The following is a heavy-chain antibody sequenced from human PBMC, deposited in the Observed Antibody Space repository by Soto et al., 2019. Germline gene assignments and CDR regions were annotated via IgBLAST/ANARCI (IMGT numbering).Heavy chain of an antibody. D-gene: IGHD3-22*01. Sequence: SLRLSCAASGFTFSDYYMSWIRQAPGKGLEWVSYISSSGSTIYYADSVKGRFTIPRDNSKNSLYLQMNSLRAEDTAVYYCARGLRNYYDRSGLHYWGQGTLVTVSS. V-gene: IGHV3-11*04. CDR1: GFTFSDYY. J-gene: IGHJ4*02. CDR3: ARGLRNYYDRSGLHY. CDR2: ISSSGSTI.